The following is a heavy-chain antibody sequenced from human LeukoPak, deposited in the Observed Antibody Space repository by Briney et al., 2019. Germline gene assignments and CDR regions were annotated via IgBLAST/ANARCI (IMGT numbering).Heavy chain of an antibody. Sequence: ASVKGSCKASGYTFTGYYMHWVRQAPGQGLEWMGRINPNSGGTNYAQKFQGRVTMTRDTSISTAYMELSRLRSDDTAVYYCARALYYYYDSSGYYYLNWFDPWGQGTLVTVSS. V-gene: IGHV1-2*06. D-gene: IGHD3-22*01. CDR2: INPNSGGT. CDR3: ARALYYYYDSSGYYYLNWFDP. CDR1: GYTFTGYY. J-gene: IGHJ5*02.